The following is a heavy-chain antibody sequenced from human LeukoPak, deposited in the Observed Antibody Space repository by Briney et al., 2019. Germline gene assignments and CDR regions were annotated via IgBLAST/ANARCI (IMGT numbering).Heavy chain of an antibody. D-gene: IGHD2-2*01. CDR3: AKVQTSTSCSFDY. V-gene: IGHV3-23*01. CDR1: GFTFSSYA. CDR2: ISGSGGST. J-gene: IGHJ4*02. Sequence: GGSLRLSCAASGFTFSSYAMSWVRQAPGKGLEWVSAISGSGGSTYYADSVKGRFTISRDDSKNTLYLQMNSLRAEDTAVYYCAKVQTSTSCSFDYWGQGTLVTVSS.